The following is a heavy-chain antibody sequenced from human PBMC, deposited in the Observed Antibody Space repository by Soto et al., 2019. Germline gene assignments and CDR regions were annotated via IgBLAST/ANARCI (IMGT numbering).Heavy chain of an antibody. CDR2: IYYSGST. D-gene: IGHD2-8*01. V-gene: IGHV4-31*03. CDR1: GGSISSGGYY. CDR3: ARASNIVLMVYAYFDY. J-gene: IGHJ4*02. Sequence: SETLSLTCTVSGGSISSGGYYWSWIRQHPGKGLEWIGYIYYSGSTYYNPSLKSRVTISVDTSKNQFSLKLSSVTAADTAVYYCARASNIVLMVYAYFDYWGQGTLVTVSS.